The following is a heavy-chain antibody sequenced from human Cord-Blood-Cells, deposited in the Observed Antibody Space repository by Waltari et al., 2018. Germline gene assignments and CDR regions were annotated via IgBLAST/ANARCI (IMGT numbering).Heavy chain of an antibody. CDR3: ARHPYYYGSGSYYY. D-gene: IGHD3-10*01. V-gene: IGHV4-39*01. CDR2: IYYSGST. J-gene: IGHJ4*02. CDR1: GGSIRSSSYY. Sequence: QLQLQESGPGLVKPSETLSLTCPVSGGSIRSSSYYWGWFRQPPGKGLEWIGSIYYSGSTYYNPSLKSRVTISVDTSKNQFSLKLSSVTAADTAVYYCARHPYYYGSGSYYYWGQGTLVTVSS.